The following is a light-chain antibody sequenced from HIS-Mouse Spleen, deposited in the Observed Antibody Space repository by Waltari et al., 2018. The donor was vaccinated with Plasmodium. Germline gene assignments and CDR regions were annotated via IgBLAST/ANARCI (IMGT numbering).Light chain of an antibody. J-gene: IGLJ2*01. CDR1: SSDVGGYNS. Sequence: QSALTQPPSASGSPGQSVTISCTGTSSDVGGYNSVSWYQQTPGKAPKLMIYEVSKRPSGVPDRFSGSKSGNTASLTVSGLQAEDEADYYCSSYAGSNNLVFGGGTKLTVL. CDR2: EVS. CDR3: SSYAGSNNLV. V-gene: IGLV2-8*01.